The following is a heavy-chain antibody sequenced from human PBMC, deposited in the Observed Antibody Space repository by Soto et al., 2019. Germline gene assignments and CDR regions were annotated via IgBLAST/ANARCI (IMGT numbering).Heavy chain of an antibody. V-gene: IGHV1-18*01. Sequence: QVQLVQSGAEVKKPGASVKVSCKASGYTFTSYGISWGRQAPGQGLEWMGWISAYNGNTNYAQKLQGRVTMTTDTSTSTAYMQLRSLLSDDTAVYYCARDLFGAVSGALRFDPWGQGTLVTVSS. D-gene: IGHD6-19*01. CDR3: ARDLFGAVSGALRFDP. CDR2: ISAYNGNT. CDR1: GYTFTSYG. J-gene: IGHJ5*02.